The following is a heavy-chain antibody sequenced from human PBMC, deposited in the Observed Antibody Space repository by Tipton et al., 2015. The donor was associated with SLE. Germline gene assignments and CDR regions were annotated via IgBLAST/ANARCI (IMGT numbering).Heavy chain of an antibody. Sequence: QLVQSGPEVKKPGASVKVSCKASGYTFTGYYMHWVRQAPGQGLEWMGGISAYNGNTNYAQKLQGRVTMTTDTSTSTAYMELRSLRSDDTAVYYCARESYGSGTGAFDIWGQGTMVTVSS. D-gene: IGHD3-10*01. CDR1: GYTFTGYY. CDR3: ARESYGSGTGAFDI. CDR2: ISAYNGNT. J-gene: IGHJ3*02. V-gene: IGHV1-18*04.